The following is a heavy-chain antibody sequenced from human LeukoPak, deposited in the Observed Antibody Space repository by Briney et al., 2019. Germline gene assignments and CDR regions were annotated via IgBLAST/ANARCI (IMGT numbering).Heavy chain of an antibody. V-gene: IGHV4-34*01. CDR3: AREGSAVTNFDY. CDR2: INHSGTT. Sequence: PSDTLSLTCAVYGGSFSGYYWSWIRQPPGKGLEWIGEINHSGTTNYTPSLKSRVTMSVDTSKNQFSLKVSSVTAADTAVYYCAREGSAVTNFDYWGQGTRVTVSS. D-gene: IGHD3-10*01. CDR1: GGSFSGYY. J-gene: IGHJ4*02.